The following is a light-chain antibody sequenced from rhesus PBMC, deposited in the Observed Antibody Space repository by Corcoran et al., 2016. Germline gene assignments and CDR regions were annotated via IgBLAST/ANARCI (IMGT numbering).Light chain of an antibody. J-gene: IGKJ4*01. CDR1: QSLSNF. Sequence: DIQMTQSPSSLSASVGDRVTITCQASQSLSNFVNWYQQKPGTTPKLLISRAASLQSGIPSRFSGSGAWTDFTLTISSLQPEDFATYYCTQGYNYPLTFGGGTKVELK. CDR3: TQGYNYPLT. CDR2: RAA. V-gene: IGKV1S9*01.